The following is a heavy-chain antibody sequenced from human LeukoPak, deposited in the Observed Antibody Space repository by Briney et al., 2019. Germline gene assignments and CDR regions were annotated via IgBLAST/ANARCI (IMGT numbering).Heavy chain of an antibody. D-gene: IGHD3-3*01. Sequence: ASVKVSCKTYGYTFTSHGISWVRQAPGQGLEWMGGIIPIFGTANYAQKFQGRVTITADESTSTAYMELSSLRSEDTAVYYCAILLRDFWSGAIEPRDYWGQGTLVTVSS. J-gene: IGHJ4*02. CDR2: IIPIFGTA. CDR1: GYTFTSHG. CDR3: AILLRDFWSGAIEPRDY. V-gene: IGHV1-69*13.